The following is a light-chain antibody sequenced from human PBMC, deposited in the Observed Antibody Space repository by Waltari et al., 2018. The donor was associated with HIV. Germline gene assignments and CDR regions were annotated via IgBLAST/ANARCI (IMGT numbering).Light chain of an antibody. CDR1: SSDVGNFNI. Sequence: SALTQPASVSGSPGQSITISCSGASSDVGNFNIVSWYQQHPGKAPNIIIYGGTQRPSGVSDRFSASKSDNAASLTISGLQPEDEGDYFCSAYVGASTPVMFGGGTRLTVL. CDR2: GGT. CDR3: SAYVGASTPVM. V-gene: IGLV2-23*01. J-gene: IGLJ3*02.